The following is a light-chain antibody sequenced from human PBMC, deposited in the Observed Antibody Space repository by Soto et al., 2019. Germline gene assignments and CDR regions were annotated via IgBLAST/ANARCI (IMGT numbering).Light chain of an antibody. CDR1: QSIINN. J-gene: IGKJ1*01. Sequence: EIVLTQSPATPSLSPGERATLSCRASQSIINNLAWYQQKPGQVPRLLIYDASNRATGIPARFSGSGSETDFTLTISSLEPEDFALYYCQQRNNWPRTFGQGTKVEIK. CDR3: QQRNNWPRT. V-gene: IGKV3-11*01. CDR2: DAS.